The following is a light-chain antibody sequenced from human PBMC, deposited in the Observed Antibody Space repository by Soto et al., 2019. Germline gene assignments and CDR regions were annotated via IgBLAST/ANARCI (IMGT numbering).Light chain of an antibody. CDR3: AAWDDSLNGVV. CDR2: NNN. V-gene: IGLV1-44*01. J-gene: IGLJ3*02. CDR1: SSNIGSTT. Sequence: QSVLTQPPSASGTPGQRVTIACSGSSSNIGSTTVKWYQQLPGTEPKLLIYNNNQRPSGVPSRFSGSKSGTSASLAISGLQSADEADYYCAAWDDSLNGVVFGEGTKLTVL.